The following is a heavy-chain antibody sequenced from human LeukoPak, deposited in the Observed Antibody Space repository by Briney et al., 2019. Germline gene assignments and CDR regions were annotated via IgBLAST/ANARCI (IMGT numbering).Heavy chain of an antibody. CDR3: ARIGYRSSSFDY. CDR2: IKQDGSEK. J-gene: IGHJ4*02. Sequence: GGSLRLSCAASGFTFSSYWMNWVRQAPGEGLEWVANIKQDGSEKDYVDSMKGRFTISRDNAKNSVSLQMNSLRAEDTAVYYCARIGYRSSSFDYWGQGTLVTVSS. V-gene: IGHV3-7*01. CDR1: GFTFSSYW. D-gene: IGHD6-13*01.